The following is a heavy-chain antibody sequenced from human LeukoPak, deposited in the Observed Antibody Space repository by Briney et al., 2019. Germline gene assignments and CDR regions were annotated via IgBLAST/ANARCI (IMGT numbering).Heavy chain of an antibody. J-gene: IGHJ3*01. CDR1: GGSISSYY. CDR3: AREDYGPIQH. Sequence: PSGTLSLTCAVSGGSISSYYWSWIRQPPGKGLEWIGSIYYSGSTYYNPSLKSRVTISVDTSKNQFSLKLSSVTAADTAVYYCAREDYGPIQHWGQGTMVTVSS. V-gene: IGHV4-59*12. D-gene: IGHD4-17*01. CDR2: IYYSGST.